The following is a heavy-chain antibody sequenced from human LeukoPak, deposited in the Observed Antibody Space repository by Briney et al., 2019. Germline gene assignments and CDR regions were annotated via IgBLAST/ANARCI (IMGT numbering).Heavy chain of an antibody. CDR3: ARLIYDSSVYSFDY. Sequence: SETLSLTCTVSGGSISSSSYFWGWIRQPPEKGLEWIGYFYYTGSTYYNPSLKSRLTISVDTSKNQFSLRLSSVTAADTAVYYCARLIYDSSVYSFDYWGQGTLVTVSS. D-gene: IGHD3-22*01. CDR1: GGSISSSSYF. CDR2: FYYTGST. J-gene: IGHJ4*02. V-gene: IGHV4-31*03.